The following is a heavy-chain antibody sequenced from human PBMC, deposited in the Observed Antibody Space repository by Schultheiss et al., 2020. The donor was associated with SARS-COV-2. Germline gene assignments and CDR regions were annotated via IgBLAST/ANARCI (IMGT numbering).Heavy chain of an antibody. V-gene: IGHV3-21*01. CDR2: ISSSSSYI. CDR1: GFTVGTNY. J-gene: IGHJ4*02. CDR3: ARDKGDYFDY. Sequence: GGSLRLSCAASGFTVGTNYMNWVRQAPGKGLEWVSSISSSSSYIYYADSVKGRFTISRDNAKNSLYLQMNSLRAEDTAVYYCARDKGDYFDYWGQGTLVTVSS.